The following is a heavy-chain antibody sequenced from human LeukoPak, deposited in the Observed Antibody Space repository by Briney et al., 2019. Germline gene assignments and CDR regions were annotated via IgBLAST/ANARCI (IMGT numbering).Heavy chain of an antibody. CDR2: INPNSGGT. CDR1: GYTFTGYY. V-gene: IGHV1-2*02. D-gene: IGHD6-13*01. J-gene: IGHJ4*02. CDR3: ARVYSSSWYGSFDY. Sequence: GASVKVSCKASGYTFTGYYMHWVRQAPGQGLEWMGWINPNSGGTNYAQKFQGRVTMTRDTSISTAYMELSRLRSDDTAVYYCARVYSSSWYGSFDYWGQGTLVTVSS.